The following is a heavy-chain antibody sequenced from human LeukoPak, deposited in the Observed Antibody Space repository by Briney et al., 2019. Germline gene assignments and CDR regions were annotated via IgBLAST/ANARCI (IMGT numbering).Heavy chain of an antibody. CDR3: ARGVWSSRGMQYFFAH. V-gene: IGHV1-3*01. CDR1: GYTFSIYA. Sequence: ASVKVSCKASGYTFSIYAMQWVRQAPGQRLEWMGWINAGNGNTKYSQKFQGRVTITRDTSASTAYMELSSLRSEDTALYYCARGVWSSRGMQYFFAHWRQGPLVSVPS. J-gene: IGHJ4*02. CDR2: INAGNGNT. D-gene: IGHD3-22*01.